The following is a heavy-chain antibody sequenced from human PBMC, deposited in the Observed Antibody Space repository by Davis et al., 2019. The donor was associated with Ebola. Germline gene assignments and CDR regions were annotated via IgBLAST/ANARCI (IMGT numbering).Heavy chain of an antibody. V-gene: IGHV3-9*01. J-gene: IGHJ4*02. CDR3: ARDWAIPFDY. Sequence: SLKISCAASGFTFDDYAMHWVRQAPGKGLEWVSGISWNSGSIGYADSVKGRFTISRDNAKNSLYLQMNSLRAEDTAVYYCARDWAIPFDYWGQGTLVTVSS. D-gene: IGHD2-2*01. CDR2: ISWNSGSI. CDR1: GFTFDDYA.